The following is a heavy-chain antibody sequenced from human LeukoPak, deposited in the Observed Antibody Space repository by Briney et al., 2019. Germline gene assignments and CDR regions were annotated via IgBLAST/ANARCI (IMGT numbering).Heavy chain of an antibody. V-gene: IGHV3-21*01. CDR2: ISSSSSYI. J-gene: IGHJ5*02. CDR1: GFTFSSYS. CDR3: ARGLGGYYDWFDP. Sequence: GGSLRLSCAASGFTFSSYSMNWVRQAPGKGLEWVSSISSSSSYIYYADSVKGRFTISRDNAKNSLYLQMNSLRAEDTAVYYCARGLGGYYDWFDPWGQGTLVTVSS. D-gene: IGHD3-10*01.